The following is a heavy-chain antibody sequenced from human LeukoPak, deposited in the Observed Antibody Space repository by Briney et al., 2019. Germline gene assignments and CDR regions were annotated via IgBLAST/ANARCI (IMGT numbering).Heavy chain of an antibody. CDR2: ISDDGTIK. J-gene: IGHJ4*02. CDR3: ESSGRGWDKYDY. Sequence: PGGSLRLSCAASGFGSSNYAMHWVRQAPGKGLEWVAVISDDGTIKYYTDSVKGRFTISRDNSKNTVSLQMSSLRAEDSAVYYCESSGRGWDKYDYWGQGTLVTVSS. CDR1: GFGSSNYA. D-gene: IGHD6-19*01. V-gene: IGHV3-30*10.